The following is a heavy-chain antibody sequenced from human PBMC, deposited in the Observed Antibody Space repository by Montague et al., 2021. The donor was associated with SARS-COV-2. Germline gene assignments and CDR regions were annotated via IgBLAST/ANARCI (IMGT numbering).Heavy chain of an antibody. CDR2: IYYSEST. V-gene: IGHV4-59*01. D-gene: IGHD6-19*01. CDR1: GGSISSYY. Sequence: SETLSLTCTVSGGSISSYYWSWIRQPPGKGLEWIGYIYYSESTXXXPSXKGRVTISVDTSKNQFSLKLSSVTAAATAVYYCARGSGWMGNAFDIWGQGTMVTVSS. J-gene: IGHJ3*02. CDR3: ARGSGWMGNAFDI.